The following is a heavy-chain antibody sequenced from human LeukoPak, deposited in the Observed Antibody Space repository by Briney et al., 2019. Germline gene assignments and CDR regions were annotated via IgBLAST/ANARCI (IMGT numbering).Heavy chain of an antibody. Sequence: SETLSLTCTVSGGSISSSTYYWGWIRQPPGKGLEWIGSFYYSGSTYYNASLKSRVTISVDTSKNQFSLKLSSVTAADTAVYYCARDLGGYNYGYSLDYWGQGTLVSVSS. CDR3: ARDLGGYNYGYSLDY. J-gene: IGHJ4*02. D-gene: IGHD5-18*01. CDR2: FYYSGST. CDR1: GGSISSSTYY. V-gene: IGHV4-39*07.